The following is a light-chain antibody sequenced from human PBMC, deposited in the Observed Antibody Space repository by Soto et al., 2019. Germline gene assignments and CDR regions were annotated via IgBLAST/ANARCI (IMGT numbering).Light chain of an antibody. J-gene: IGKJ4*01. Sequence: EVVLTQSPATLSLSPGDRATLSCRASQNVNNFLAWYQQKPGQTPRLLIYDASKRATGIPGRFSGSGSGTDFTITISSLEPEDFAVYYCQQRSNWPPALSFGGGTKVEI. CDR3: QQRSNWPPALS. CDR1: QNVNNF. V-gene: IGKV3-11*01. CDR2: DAS.